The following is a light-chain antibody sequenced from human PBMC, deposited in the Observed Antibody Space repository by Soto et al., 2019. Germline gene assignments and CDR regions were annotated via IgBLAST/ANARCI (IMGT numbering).Light chain of an antibody. Sequence: DIQMTQSPSTLSASVGDRVTISCRASQTISNWLAWYQQKPGKAPKLLIYDASSLESGVPSRFSGSGSGTEFTLTISSLQPEDFATSYCQKYNSFWTFGQGTKVEIK. CDR2: DAS. CDR1: QTISNW. J-gene: IGKJ1*01. V-gene: IGKV1-5*01. CDR3: QKYNSFWT.